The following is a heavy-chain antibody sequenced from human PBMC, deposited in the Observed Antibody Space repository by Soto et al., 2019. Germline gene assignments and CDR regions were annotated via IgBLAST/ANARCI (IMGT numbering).Heavy chain of an antibody. CDR3: AKGQNSGTYRFYFDY. V-gene: IGHV3-23*01. D-gene: IGHD1-26*01. CDR1: GFTFSPYA. Sequence: GGSLRLSCATSGFTFSPYAMSWVRQAPGKGLEWVSGVSASGGSTSYADSVKGRFTISRDNSKNTLYLQMNSLRADDTAVYHCAKGQNSGTYRFYFDYWGQGALVTVSS. J-gene: IGHJ4*02. CDR2: VSASGGST.